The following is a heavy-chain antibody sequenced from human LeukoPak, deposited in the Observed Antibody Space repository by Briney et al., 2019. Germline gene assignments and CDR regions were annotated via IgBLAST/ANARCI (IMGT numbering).Heavy chain of an antibody. CDR3: ARANYYGSGSYLWDFGY. CDR2: ISSSSSYT. CDR1: GFTFSSYS. Sequence: GGSLRLFCAASGFTFSSYSMNWVRQAPGKGLEWVSSISSSSSYTYYADSVKGRFTISRDNAKNSLYLQMNSLRAEDTAVYYCARANYYGSGSYLWDFGYWGQGTLVTVSS. D-gene: IGHD3-10*01. J-gene: IGHJ4*02. V-gene: IGHV3-21*01.